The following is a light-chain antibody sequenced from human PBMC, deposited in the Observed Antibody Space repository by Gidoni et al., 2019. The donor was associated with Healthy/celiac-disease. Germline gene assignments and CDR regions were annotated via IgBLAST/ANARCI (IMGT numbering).Light chain of an antibody. CDR3: QQSYSTPWT. J-gene: IGKJ1*01. Sequence: VGDRVTITCRASQSISSYLNWYQQKPGKAPKLLIYAASSLQSGVPSRFSGSGSGTDFTLTISSLQPEDFATYYCQQSYSTPWTFGQGTKGEIK. CDR2: AAS. V-gene: IGKV1-39*01. CDR1: QSISSY.